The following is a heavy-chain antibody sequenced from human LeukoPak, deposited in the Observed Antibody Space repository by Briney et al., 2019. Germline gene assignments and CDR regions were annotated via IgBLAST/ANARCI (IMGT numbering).Heavy chain of an antibody. CDR1: GFIVSTNY. D-gene: IGHD6-19*01. Sequence: GGSLRLSCVASGFIVSTNYMSWVRQAPGKGLEWVSLIYSGGNTNYADSVKGRFTFSRDNSNSTLYLQMNSLRVEDTAVYYCARGEYGSGWYRDWGQGTLVTVSS. CDR2: IYSGGNT. CDR3: ARGEYGSGWYRD. J-gene: IGHJ4*02. V-gene: IGHV3-53*01.